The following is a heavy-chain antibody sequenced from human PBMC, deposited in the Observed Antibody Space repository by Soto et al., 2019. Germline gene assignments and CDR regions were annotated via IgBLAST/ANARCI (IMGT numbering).Heavy chain of an antibody. D-gene: IGHD2-15*01. Sequence: QVQLVQSGAEVKKPGASVKVSCKASGYTFTSYGISWVRQAPGQGLEWMGWISAYNGNTNYAQKLQDRVTMTTDTSTSTAYMELRSLGSDDTAVYYCARELVVVVADRGSSCLDPWGQGTLVTVSS. CDR1: GYTFTSYG. V-gene: IGHV1-18*01. CDR2: ISAYNGNT. J-gene: IGHJ5*02. CDR3: ARELVVVVADRGSSCLDP.